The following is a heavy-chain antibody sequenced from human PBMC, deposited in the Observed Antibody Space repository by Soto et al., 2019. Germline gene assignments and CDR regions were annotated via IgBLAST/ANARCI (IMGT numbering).Heavy chain of an antibody. V-gene: IGHV3-30*03. CDR1: GFTFSSYD. CDR2: ISYDGSNK. CDR3: VPPVTDWFSSGTYYIDVGRPKVDS. D-gene: IGHD3-10*01. J-gene: IGHJ4*02. Sequence: QVQLVESGGGVVQPGRSLRLSCAASGFTFSSYDMHWVRQAPGKGLEWVEVISYDGSNKSYADSVKVRFTISRVNSKNTPYLQMISLRAEDTAGYYWVPPVTDWFSSGTYYIDVGRPKVDSWGQGTLVSVSS.